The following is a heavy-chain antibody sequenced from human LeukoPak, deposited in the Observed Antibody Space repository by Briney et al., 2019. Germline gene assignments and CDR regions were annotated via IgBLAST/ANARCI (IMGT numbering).Heavy chain of an antibody. V-gene: IGHV4-61*01. CDR2: IYYSGST. CDR3: ARARVSYCSSTSGYHTGYFQH. D-gene: IGHD2-2*01. Sequence: PSETLSLTCSVSGGSVSSGISYRSWIRQPPGKGLEWIGYIYYSGSTNYNPSLKSRVTISVDTSKNQFSLKLSSVTAADTAVYYCARARVSYCSSTSGYHTGYFQHWGQGTLVTVSS. CDR1: GGSVSSGISY. J-gene: IGHJ1*01.